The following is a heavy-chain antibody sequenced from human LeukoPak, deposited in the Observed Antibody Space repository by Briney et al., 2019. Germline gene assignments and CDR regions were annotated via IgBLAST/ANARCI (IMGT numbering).Heavy chain of an antibody. CDR3: ATAVVVAASHYGMDV. Sequence: GASVKVSCKVSGYTLTELSMHWVRQAAGNGLEWLGGFDPEDGETIYAQKFQGRVTMTEDTSTDTAYMELSSLRSEDTAVYYCATAVVVAASHYGMDVWGQGTTVTVSS. V-gene: IGHV1-24*01. CDR2: FDPEDGET. CDR1: GYTLTELS. J-gene: IGHJ6*02. D-gene: IGHD2-15*01.